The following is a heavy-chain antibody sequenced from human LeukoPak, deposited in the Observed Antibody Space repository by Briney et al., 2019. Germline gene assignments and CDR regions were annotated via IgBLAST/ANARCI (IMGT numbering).Heavy chain of an antibody. D-gene: IGHD2-8*01. CDR1: GFTFSSYG. V-gene: IGHV3-30*18. CDR2: ISYDGSNK. Sequence: PGGSLRLSCAASGFTFSSYGMHWVRQAPGKGLEWVAVISYDGSNKYYADSVKGRFTISRDNSKNALYLQMNSLRAEDTAVYYCAKDNSGGIVLMVYARIWGLVSGYFDYWGQGTLVTVSS. J-gene: IGHJ4*02. CDR3: AKDNSGGIVLMVYARIWGLVSGYFDY.